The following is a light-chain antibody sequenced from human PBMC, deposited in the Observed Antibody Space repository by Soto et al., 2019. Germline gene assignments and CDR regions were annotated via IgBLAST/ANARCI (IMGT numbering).Light chain of an antibody. CDR2: AAS. CDR3: QQCGSSST. Sequence: DIQMTQSPSSLSASVGDRVTITCRASQSISSYLNWCQQKPGKAPKLLIYAASSLQSGVPSRFSGSGSGTDFTLTISRLEPEDFAVYYCQQCGSSSTFGQGTRWR. CDR1: QSISSY. J-gene: IGKJ5*01. V-gene: IGKV1-39*01.